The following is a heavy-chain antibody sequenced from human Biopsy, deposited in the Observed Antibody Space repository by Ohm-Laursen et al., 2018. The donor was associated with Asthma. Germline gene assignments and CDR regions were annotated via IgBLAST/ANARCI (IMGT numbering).Heavy chain of an antibody. CDR2: ISSSSSYI. V-gene: IGHV3-21*01. Sequence: SLRLSCAASGFTFSSYSMNWVRQAPGKGLEWVSSISSSSSYIYYADSVKGRFTISRDNAKNSLYLQMNSLRAGDTAVYYCARVDTIFGVVIPIYYYYGMDVWGQGTTVTVSS. D-gene: IGHD3-3*01. J-gene: IGHJ6*02. CDR1: GFTFSSYS. CDR3: ARVDTIFGVVIPIYYYYGMDV.